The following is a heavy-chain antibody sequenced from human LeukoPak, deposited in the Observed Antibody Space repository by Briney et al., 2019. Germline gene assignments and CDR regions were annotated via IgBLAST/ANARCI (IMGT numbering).Heavy chain of an antibody. J-gene: IGHJ4*02. V-gene: IGHV3-64D*06. CDR1: GFTFSNHF. Sequence: GGSLRLSCSTSGFTFSNHFMHWVRQAPGKGLEYVSSIGPNGASTLYADSVKGRFTISRDNSKNALYLQLTSLRLEDTALYYCAKDPRSIAAAGDYFDYWGQGTLVTVS. CDR2: IGPNGAST. CDR3: AKDPRSIAAAGDYFDY. D-gene: IGHD6-13*01.